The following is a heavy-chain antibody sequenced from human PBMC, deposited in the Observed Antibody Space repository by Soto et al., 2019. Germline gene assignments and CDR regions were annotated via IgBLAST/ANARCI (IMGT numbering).Heavy chain of an antibody. V-gene: IGHV1-46*01. CDR1: GYTFTNYF. D-gene: IGHD1-26*01. J-gene: IGHJ1*01. Sequence: GASVKVSCKASGYTFTNYFIHWVRQAPGQGLEWMGIINPSGGSTSYAQKFQGRVTMTRDTSTSTVYMELSSLRSEDTAVYYCARGELREYFHQWGQGTLVTVSS. CDR3: ARGELREYFHQ. CDR2: INPSGGST.